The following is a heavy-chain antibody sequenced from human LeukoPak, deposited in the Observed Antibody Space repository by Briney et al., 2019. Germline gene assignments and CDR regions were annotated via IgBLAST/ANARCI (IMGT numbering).Heavy chain of an antibody. J-gene: IGHJ4*02. CDR1: GGSISSYY. CDR2: IFYSGTT. D-gene: IGHD6-13*01. V-gene: IGHV4-59*01. Sequence: SETLSLTYTVSGGSISSYYWSWIRQPPGKGLEWIGFIFYSGTTNYNPSLKSRVTISVDTSKNQFSLKLSSVTAADTAVYYCARGDYSSSWYDYWGQGTLVTVSS. CDR3: ARGDYSSSWYDY.